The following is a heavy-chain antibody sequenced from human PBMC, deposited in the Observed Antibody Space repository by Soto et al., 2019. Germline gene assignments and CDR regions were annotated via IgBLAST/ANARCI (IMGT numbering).Heavy chain of an antibody. CDR2: INHSGST. V-gene: IGHV4-34*01. Sequence: QVQLQQWGAGLLKPSETLSLTCAVYGGSFSGYYWSWIRQPPGKGLEWIGEINHSGSTNYNRSLKSRVTISVDTSKNQFSLKLSSVTAADTAVYYCASSIAAAGTGGMDVWGQGTTVTVSS. CDR1: GGSFSGYY. D-gene: IGHD6-13*01. CDR3: ASSIAAAGTGGMDV. J-gene: IGHJ6*02.